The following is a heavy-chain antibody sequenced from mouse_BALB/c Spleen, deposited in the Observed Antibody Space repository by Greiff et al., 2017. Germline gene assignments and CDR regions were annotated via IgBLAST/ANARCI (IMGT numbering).Heavy chain of an antibody. V-gene: IGHV5-6*01. CDR1: GFTFSSYG. J-gene: IGHJ2*01. CDR3: ARQARNNGSSDYFDY. Sequence: EVQVVESGGDLVKPGGSLKLSCAASGFTFSSYGMSWVRQTPDKRLEWVATISSGGSYTYYPDSVKGRFTISRDNAKNTLYLQMSSLKSEDTAMYYCARQARNNGSSDYFDYWGQGTTLTVSS. D-gene: IGHD1-1*01. CDR2: ISSGGSYT.